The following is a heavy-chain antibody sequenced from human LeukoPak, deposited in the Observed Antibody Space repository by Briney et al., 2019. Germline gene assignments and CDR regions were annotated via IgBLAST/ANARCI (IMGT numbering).Heavy chain of an antibody. Sequence: SCKASGGTFSSYAMSWVRQAPGKGLEWVSAISTSGGSTYYADSVKGRFTISRDNPKNTLYLQMNSLRAEDTAVYYCAKDLGSGWYGDYYGMDVWGQGTTVTVSS. CDR1: GGTFSSYA. CDR2: ISTSGGST. V-gene: IGHV3-23*01. CDR3: AKDLGSGWYGDYYGMDV. D-gene: IGHD6-19*01. J-gene: IGHJ6*02.